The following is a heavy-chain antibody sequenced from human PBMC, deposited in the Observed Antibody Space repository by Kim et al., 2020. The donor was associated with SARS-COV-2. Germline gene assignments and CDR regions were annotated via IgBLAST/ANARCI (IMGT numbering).Heavy chain of an antibody. J-gene: IGHJ4*01. D-gene: IGHD6-13*01. Sequence: GGSLRLSCAASGFIVSSNYISWVRQAPGKGLEWVLGIYVGGDTYYTDSVKGRFTVSRDTSKNTLYLQMNSLRAEDTAVYYCVRGASGQADAGMDYWGQETLVTVSA. V-gene: IGHV3-53*01. CDR3: VRGASGQADAGMDY. CDR2: IYVGGDT. CDR1: GFIVSSNY.